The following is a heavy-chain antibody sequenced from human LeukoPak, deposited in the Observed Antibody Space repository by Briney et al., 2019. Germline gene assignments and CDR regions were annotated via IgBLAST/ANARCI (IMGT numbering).Heavy chain of an antibody. Sequence: ASVKVSCKASGYTFTSYDINCVRQATGQGLEWMGWMNPNSGNTGYAQKFQGRVTMTRNTSISTAYMELSSLRSEDTAVYYCARGLYIAVGAFDIWGQGTMVTVSS. CDR2: MNPNSGNT. J-gene: IGHJ3*02. CDR3: ARGLYIAVGAFDI. V-gene: IGHV1-8*01. CDR1: GYTFTSYD. D-gene: IGHD5-12*01.